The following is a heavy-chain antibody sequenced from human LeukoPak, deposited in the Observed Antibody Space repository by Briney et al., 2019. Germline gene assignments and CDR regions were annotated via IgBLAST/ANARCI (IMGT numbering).Heavy chain of an antibody. CDR1: GFTFSSYA. V-gene: IGHV3-23*01. CDR2: ISGSGGST. CDR3: AKSRYSSSWYYSDY. D-gene: IGHD6-13*01. Sequence: GGSLRLSCAASGFTFSSYAISWVRQAPGKGLEWVSAISGSGGSTYYADSVKGRFTISRDNSKNTLYLQMNSLRAEDTAVYYCAKSRYSSSWYYSDYWGQGTLVTVSS. J-gene: IGHJ4*02.